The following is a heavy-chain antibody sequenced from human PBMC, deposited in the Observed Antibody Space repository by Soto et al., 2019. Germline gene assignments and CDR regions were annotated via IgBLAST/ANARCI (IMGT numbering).Heavy chain of an antibody. CDR3: ARTPYYDFWSGYYWGV. D-gene: IGHD3-3*01. Sequence: QVQLVQSGAEVKKPGSSVKVSCKASGGTFSSYAISWVRQAPGQGLEWMGGIIPIFGTANYAQKFQGRVTITADKSTSTAYMELSSLRSEDTAVYYCARTPYYDFWSGYYWGVWDQGTTVTVSS. J-gene: IGHJ6*02. CDR2: IIPIFGTA. CDR1: GGTFSSYA. V-gene: IGHV1-69*06.